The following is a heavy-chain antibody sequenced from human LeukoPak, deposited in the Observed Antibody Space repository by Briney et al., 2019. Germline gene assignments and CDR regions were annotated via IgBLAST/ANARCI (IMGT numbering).Heavy chain of an antibody. CDR2: MNPNSGNT. D-gene: IGHD3-22*01. J-gene: IGHJ4*02. Sequence: ASVKVSCKASGGTFSSYAINWVRQATGQGLEWMGWMNPNSGNTGYAQKFQGRVTMTRNTSISTAYMELSSLRSEDTAVYYCARGSSYYYDSSGYGYWGQGTLVTVSS. V-gene: IGHV1-8*02. CDR3: ARGSSYYYDSSGYGY. CDR1: GGTFSSYA.